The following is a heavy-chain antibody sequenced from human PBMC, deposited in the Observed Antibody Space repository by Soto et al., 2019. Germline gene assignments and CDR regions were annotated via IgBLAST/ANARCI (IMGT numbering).Heavy chain of an antibody. D-gene: IGHD6-13*01. CDR1: GGSISSYY. V-gene: IGHV4-59*08. CDR2: IYYSGST. J-gene: IGHJ6*03. Sequence: SETLSLTCTVSGGSISSYYWSWIRQPPGKGLEWIGYIYYSGSTNYNPSLKSRVTISVDTSKNQFSLKLSSVTAADTAVYYCARTPYSSSGPSYYYYYMDVWGKGTTVTVSS. CDR3: ARTPYSSSGPSYYYYYMDV.